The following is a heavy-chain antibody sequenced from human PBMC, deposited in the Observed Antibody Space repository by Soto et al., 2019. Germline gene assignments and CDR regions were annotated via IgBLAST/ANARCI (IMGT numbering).Heavy chain of an antibody. CDR2: IYYSGST. J-gene: IGHJ5*02. CDR3: ASQYSGYDYWFDP. V-gene: IGHV4-59*08. D-gene: IGHD5-12*01. Sequence: LDTLSLSCTVVGGTISSYDWSWIRQPPGKGLEWIGYIYYSGSTNYNPSLKSRVTISVDTSKNQFSLKLSSVTAADTAVYYCASQYSGYDYWFDPWGQGTLVTVSS. CDR1: GGTISSYD.